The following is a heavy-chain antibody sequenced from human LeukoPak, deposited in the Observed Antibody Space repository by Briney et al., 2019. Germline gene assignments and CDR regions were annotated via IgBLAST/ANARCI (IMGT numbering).Heavy chain of an antibody. Sequence: GGSLRLSYAASGFTFSSYSMNWVRQAPGKGLEWVSSISSSSSYIYYADSVKGRFTISRDNAKNSLYLQMNSLRAEDTAVYYCATAPRGTKYQLLWSFDYWGQGTLVTVSS. J-gene: IGHJ4*02. CDR2: ISSSSSYI. CDR1: GFTFSSYS. V-gene: IGHV3-21*01. D-gene: IGHD2-2*01. CDR3: ATAPRGTKYQLLWSFDY.